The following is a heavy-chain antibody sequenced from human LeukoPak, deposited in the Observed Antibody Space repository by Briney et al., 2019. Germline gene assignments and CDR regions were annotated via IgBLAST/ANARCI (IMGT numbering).Heavy chain of an antibody. J-gene: IGHJ2*01. D-gene: IGHD2-21*02. V-gene: IGHV3-7*03. Sequence: GGSLRLSCAASGFTFSSYWMSWVRQAPGKGLEWVANIKQDGSEKYYVDSVKGRFTISRDNAKNSLYLQMNSLRAEDTAVYYCARDSVVVTASPYWYFDLWGRGTLVTVSS. CDR3: ARDSVVVTASPYWYFDL. CDR2: IKQDGSEK. CDR1: GFTFSSYW.